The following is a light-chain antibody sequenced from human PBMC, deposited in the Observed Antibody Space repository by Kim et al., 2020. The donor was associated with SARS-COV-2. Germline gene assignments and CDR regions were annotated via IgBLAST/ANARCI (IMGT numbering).Light chain of an antibody. CDR1: HSAWESGDRNTL. Sequence: ASLADRASHSAWESGDRNTLLAWYMQKPGKSPKLLIYTLSYRASGAPERFSGSGSGTDFTLKISRVQAEDVAIYYCMQHKNYPWTFGQGTKVDIK. CDR3: MQHKNYPWT. V-gene: IGKV2-40*01. CDR2: TLS. J-gene: IGKJ1*01.